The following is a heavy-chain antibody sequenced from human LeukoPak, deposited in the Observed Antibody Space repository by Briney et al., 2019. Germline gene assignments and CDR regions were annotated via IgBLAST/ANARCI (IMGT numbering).Heavy chain of an antibody. CDR3: ANSLTPLFYYYGMDV. Sequence: GGSLRLPCAAPGFTFGAYGMHWVRQAPGKGLEWVAVIWYDGSNKNYADSVRGRFTISRDNSKNTLYLQMNSLRAEDTAVYFCANSLTPLFYYYGMDVWGQGTTVTVSS. V-gene: IGHV3-33*06. D-gene: IGHD2-21*01. CDR2: IWYDGSNK. CDR1: GFTFGAYG. J-gene: IGHJ6*02.